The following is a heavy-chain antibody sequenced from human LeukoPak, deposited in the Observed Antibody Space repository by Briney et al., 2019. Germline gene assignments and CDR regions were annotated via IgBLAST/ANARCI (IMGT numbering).Heavy chain of an antibody. V-gene: IGHV4-39*07. CDR2: ICYSGST. D-gene: IGHD3-22*01. Sequence: SETLSLTCTVSGGSISSSSYYWGWIRQPPGKGLEWIGSICYSGSTYYNPSLKSRVTISVDTSKNQFSLKLSSVTAADTAVYYCARDLQTYYYDSSGPGWFDPWGQGTLVTVSS. J-gene: IGHJ5*02. CDR3: ARDLQTYYYDSSGPGWFDP. CDR1: GGSISSSSYY.